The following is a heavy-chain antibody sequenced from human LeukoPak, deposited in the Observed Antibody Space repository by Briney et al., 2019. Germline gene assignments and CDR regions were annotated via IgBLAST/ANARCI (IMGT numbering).Heavy chain of an antibody. CDR2: IYYTGST. CDR3: VREHDWGDFDH. J-gene: IGHJ4*02. Sequence: SETLSLTCTVSGGSISSYYWSWIRQPPGKGLEWIGYIYYTGSTSYNPSLKSRLTISVDTSKNQFSLKLSSVTAADTAVYYCVREHDWGDFDHWGQGTLVTVSS. D-gene: IGHD3-9*01. CDR1: GGSISSYY. V-gene: IGHV4-59*01.